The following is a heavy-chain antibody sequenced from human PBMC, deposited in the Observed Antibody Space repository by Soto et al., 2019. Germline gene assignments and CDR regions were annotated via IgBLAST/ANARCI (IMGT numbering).Heavy chain of an antibody. CDR2: INHSGST. V-gene: IGHV4-34*01. J-gene: IGHJ4*02. CDR1: GGSFSGYY. D-gene: IGHD1-26*01. CDR3: ATGRWDLRFDY. Sequence: QVHLQQWGAGLLKPSETLSLTCAVYGGSFSGYYWCWIRQPPGVGCEWLGEINHSGSTNYNPSLKSRVCIVVDTYTNQFSLKPTSVTAADTAVYYCATGRWDLRFDYWGRGTMVTVSS.